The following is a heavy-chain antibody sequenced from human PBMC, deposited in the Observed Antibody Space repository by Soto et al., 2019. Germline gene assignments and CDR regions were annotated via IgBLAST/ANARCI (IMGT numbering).Heavy chain of an antibody. Sequence: QVQLVESGGGVVQPGRSLSLSCAASGFTFSDYPMHWVRQAPGKGLEWVAVISYDGRVKYYVDSVKGRFTISRDDSKNTLYLQMNSLRVDDTVVYYCARDFIVGAPDYFDYWGQGTLVTLSS. CDR1: GFTFSDYP. CDR2: ISYDGRVK. V-gene: IGHV3-30*04. D-gene: IGHD1-26*01. J-gene: IGHJ4*02. CDR3: ARDFIVGAPDYFDY.